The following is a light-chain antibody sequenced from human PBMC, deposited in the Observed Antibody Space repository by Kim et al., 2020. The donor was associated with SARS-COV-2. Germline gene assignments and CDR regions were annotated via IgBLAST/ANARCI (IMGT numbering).Light chain of an antibody. CDR1: SSDVGGYNY. CDR2: EVS. V-gene: IGLV2-8*01. CDR3: SSYAGSKNV. J-gene: IGLJ1*01. Sequence: QSALTQPPSASGSPGQSVTISCTGTSSDVGGYNYVSWYQQHPGQAPKLMIYEVSKRPSGVPDRFSGSKSGNTASLTVSGLQAEDEADHYCSSYAGSKNVFGTGTKVTVL.